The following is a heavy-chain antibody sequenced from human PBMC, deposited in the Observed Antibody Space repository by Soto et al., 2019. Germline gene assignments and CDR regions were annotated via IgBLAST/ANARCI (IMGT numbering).Heavy chain of an antibody. CDR2: IWYDGSNK. CDR3: AGGPQIKWELDY. Sequence: LRLSCAASGFTLSSYGMHWVRQAPGKGLEWVAVIWYDGSNKYYADSVKGRFTISRDNSKNTLYLQMNSLRAEDTAVYYCAGGPQIKWELDYWGQGTLVTVSS. V-gene: IGHV3-33*01. D-gene: IGHD1-26*01. J-gene: IGHJ4*02. CDR1: GFTLSSYG.